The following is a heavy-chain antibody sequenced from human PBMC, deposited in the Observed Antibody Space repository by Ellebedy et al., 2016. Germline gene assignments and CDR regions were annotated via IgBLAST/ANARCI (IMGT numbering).Heavy chain of an antibody. Sequence: SETLSLTXAVSGGSISSGGYSWSWIRQPPGKGLEWIGYIYHSGSTYYNPSLKSRVTISVDRSKNQFSLKLSSVTAADTAVYYCARGGDSGYDFDYWGQGTLVTVSS. D-gene: IGHD5-12*01. CDR1: GGSISSGGYS. J-gene: IGHJ4*02. CDR3: ARGGDSGYDFDY. V-gene: IGHV4-30-2*01. CDR2: IYHSGST.